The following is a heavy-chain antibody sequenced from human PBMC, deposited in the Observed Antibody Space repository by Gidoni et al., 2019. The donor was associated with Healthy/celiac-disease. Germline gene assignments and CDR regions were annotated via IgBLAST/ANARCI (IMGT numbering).Heavy chain of an antibody. J-gene: IGHJ6*02. V-gene: IGHV1-2*02. Sequence: QVQLVQSGAEAKKPAAPVKVSCKASAYTFTGYYMHWVRRAPGQGLEWMGWINPNSGGTNNAQKFQGRVTMTRETSISTAYMELSRLRSDDTAVYYCAGALNSYYYGMDVWGQGTTVTVSS. CDR2: INPNSGGT. CDR3: AGALNSYYYGMDV. CDR1: AYTFTGYY.